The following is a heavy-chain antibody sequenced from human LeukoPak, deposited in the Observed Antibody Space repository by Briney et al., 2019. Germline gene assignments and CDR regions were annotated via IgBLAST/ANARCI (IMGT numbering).Heavy chain of an antibody. CDR1: GYTFSSSG. CDR2: INTNTGNP. Sequence: ASVKVSCKASGYTFSSSGITWVRQAPGQGLEWMGWINTNTGNPTYAQGFTGRFVFSLDTSVSTAYLQISSLKAEDTAVYYCARGRLSRAVAGTGPPDYWGQGTLVTVSS. D-gene: IGHD6-19*01. J-gene: IGHJ4*02. V-gene: IGHV7-4-1*02. CDR3: ARGRLSRAVAGTGPPDY.